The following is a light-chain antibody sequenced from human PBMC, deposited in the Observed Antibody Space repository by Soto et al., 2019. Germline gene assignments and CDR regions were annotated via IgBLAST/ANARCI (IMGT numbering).Light chain of an antibody. CDR3: QAYDYSLTASV. CDR1: SSNLGAGYD. J-gene: IGLJ3*02. CDR2: GNR. V-gene: IGLV1-40*01. Sequence: QAVVTQPPSVSGAPGQRVTISCTGNSSNLGAGYDVHWYQQLPGAAPKLVIFGNRNRPSGVPERFSGSKSGTSASLAITGVQAEDEADYYCQAYDYSLTASVFGGGTKVTVL.